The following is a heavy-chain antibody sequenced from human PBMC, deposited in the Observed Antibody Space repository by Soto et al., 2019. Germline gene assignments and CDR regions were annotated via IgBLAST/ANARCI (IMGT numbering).Heavy chain of an antibody. CDR2: ISYDGSNK. D-gene: IGHD6-13*01. J-gene: IGHJ6*02. CDR3: ARDLYSSSWFSYGMDV. Sequence: GGSLRLSCAASGFTFSSYAMHWVRQAPGKGLEWVAVISYDGSNKYYADSVKGRFTISRDNSKNTLYLQMNSLRAEDTAVYYCARDLYSSSWFSYGMDVWGQGTTVTVS. V-gene: IGHV3-30-3*01. CDR1: GFTFSSYA.